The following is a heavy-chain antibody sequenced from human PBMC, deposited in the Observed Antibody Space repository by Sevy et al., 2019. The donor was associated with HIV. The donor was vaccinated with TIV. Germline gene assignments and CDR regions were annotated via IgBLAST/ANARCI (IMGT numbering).Heavy chain of an antibody. CDR3: TKDLMEATMGFDH. J-gene: IGHJ4*02. CDR2: IIPILGTT. V-gene: IGHV1-69*13. CDR1: GGTFSTYA. D-gene: IGHD2-8*01. Sequence: ASVKVSCKASGGTFSTYAFNWVRQAPGQGLEWVGGIIPILGTTNYELKFQGRVSILADESKGTAYMTLSRLTSEDTAVYYCTKDLMEATMGFDHWGQGALVTVSS.